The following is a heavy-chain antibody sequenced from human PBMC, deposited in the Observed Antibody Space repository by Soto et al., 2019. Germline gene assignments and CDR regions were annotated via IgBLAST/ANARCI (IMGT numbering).Heavy chain of an antibody. CDR2: INAYNGDT. CDR1: GYTFTSYG. Sequence: QVQLVQSGAEVKKPGASVKVSCKASGYTFTSYGFSWVRQAPGQGLEWMGWINAYNGDTNYAQNLQGRVTTTTHTSTHTASMELTTLTSDATAVYYCARMRDVPYYYSGMAVWGQGTTVTVSS. V-gene: IGHV1-18*01. J-gene: IGHJ6*02. D-gene: IGHD6-6*01. CDR3: ARMRDVPYYYSGMAV.